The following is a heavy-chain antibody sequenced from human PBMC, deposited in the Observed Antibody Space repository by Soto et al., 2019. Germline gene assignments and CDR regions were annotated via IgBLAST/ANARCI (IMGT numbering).Heavy chain of an antibody. J-gene: IGHJ4*02. CDR2: TRNKANDYTT. Sequence: EVQLVESGGGLVQPGGSLRLSCVASGFIFSDHYMDWVRQAPGKGLEWVGRTRNKANDYTTEYAASVKGRSIISRDDSKNSLYLQMHSLKIEDTAVYYCAIVQYSYGLWYYFDYWGQGALVTVSS. CDR1: GFIFSDHY. CDR3: AIVQYSYGLWYYFDY. D-gene: IGHD5-18*01. V-gene: IGHV3-72*01.